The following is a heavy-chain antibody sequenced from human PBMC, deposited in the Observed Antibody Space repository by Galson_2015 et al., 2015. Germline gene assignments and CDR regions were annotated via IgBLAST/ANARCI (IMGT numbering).Heavy chain of an antibody. J-gene: IGHJ4*02. CDR3: ARVDYDFWSGYSSY. CDR2: ISAYNGNT. Sequence: SVKVSCKASGYTFTSYGISWVRQAPGQGLEWVGWISAYNGNTNYAQKLQGRVTMTTDTSTSTAYMELRSLRSDDTAVYYCARVDYDFWSGYSSYWGQGTLVTVSS. D-gene: IGHD3-3*01. V-gene: IGHV1-18*01. CDR1: GYTFTSYG.